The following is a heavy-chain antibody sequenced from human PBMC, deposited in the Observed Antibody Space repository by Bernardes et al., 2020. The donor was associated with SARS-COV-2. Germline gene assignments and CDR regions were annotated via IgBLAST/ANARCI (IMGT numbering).Heavy chain of an antibody. Sequence: ASVKVSCKASGYTFTSYDINWVRQATGQGLEWMGWINPNSGGTNYAQKFQGRVTMTRDTSISTAYMELSRLRSDDTAVYYCARAGYCSSTSCYRGRPGPYYYYGMDVWCQGTTVTVSS. CDR1: GYTFTSYD. V-gene: IGHV1-2*02. D-gene: IGHD2-2*02. CDR3: ARAGYCSSTSCYRGRPGPYYYYGMDV. J-gene: IGHJ6*02. CDR2: INPNSGGT.